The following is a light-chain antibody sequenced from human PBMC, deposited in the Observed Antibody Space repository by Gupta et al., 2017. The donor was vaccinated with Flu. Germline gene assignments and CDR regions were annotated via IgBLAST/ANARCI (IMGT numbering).Light chain of an antibody. J-gene: IGKJ3*01. CDR3: MQGQRTLT. V-gene: IGKV2-28*01. CDR2: LGS. CDR1: QSLLHSNGYNY. Sequence: VMTQSPLSLPVTPGEPASIPCRSSQSLLHSNGYNYLDWYLQKPGQSPQLLIYLGSNRASGVPDSFSGSGSGTDLTLKISRVEAEDFGVYYCMQGQRTLTFGHGTKLDIK.